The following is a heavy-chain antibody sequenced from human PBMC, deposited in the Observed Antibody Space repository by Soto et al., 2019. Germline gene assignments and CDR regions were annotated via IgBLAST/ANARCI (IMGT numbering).Heavy chain of an antibody. D-gene: IGHD1-1*01. Sequence: PGGSLRLSCATSGFTFSDHDMNWVRQAPGTGLEWISYISGGGSLIYYADSVKGRFTISRDNAKNSLYLQMNSLRAEDTAVYYCVRGDNWNDEASDYWGQGTLVTVSS. J-gene: IGHJ4*02. CDR2: ISGGGSLI. CDR3: VRGDNWNDEASDY. V-gene: IGHV3-48*01. CDR1: GFTFSDHD.